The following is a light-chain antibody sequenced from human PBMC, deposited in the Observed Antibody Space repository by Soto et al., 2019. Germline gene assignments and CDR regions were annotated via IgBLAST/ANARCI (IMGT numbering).Light chain of an antibody. J-gene: IGLJ1*01. V-gene: IGLV1-44*01. Sequence: QSALTQPPSASGTPGQRVTISCSGGSSNIGTNVVNWYQQLPGTAPKLLIYNNNQRPSGVPDRFSGSKSGTSASLAISGLQSEGEADYYCAAWDDSLNGYVFGTGTKVTVL. CDR1: SSNIGTNV. CDR2: NNN. CDR3: AAWDDSLNGYV.